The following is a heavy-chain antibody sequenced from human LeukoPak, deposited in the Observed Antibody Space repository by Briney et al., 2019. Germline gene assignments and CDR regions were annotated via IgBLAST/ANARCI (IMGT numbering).Heavy chain of an antibody. CDR2: ISYDGSNK. Sequence: PGGSLRLSCAASGFTVSSNYMSWVRQAPGKGLEWVAVISYDGSNKYYADSVKGRFTISRGNSKNTLYLQMNSLRAEDTAVYYCARDQHPTNKYSYGTDYYYGMDVWGQGTTVTVSS. CDR3: ARDQHPTNKYSYGTDYYYGMDV. V-gene: IGHV3-30-3*01. J-gene: IGHJ6*02. CDR1: GFTVSSNY. D-gene: IGHD5-18*01.